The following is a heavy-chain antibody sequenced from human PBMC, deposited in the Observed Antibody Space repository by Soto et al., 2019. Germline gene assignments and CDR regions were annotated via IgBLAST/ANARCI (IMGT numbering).Heavy chain of an antibody. D-gene: IGHD6-6*01. CDR3: GRGPFHSGSSSNWYFDL. Sequence: QVQLQQWGAGLLKPSETLSLTCAVYGGSFSGYYWSWIRQPPGKGLEWIGEINHSGSTNYNPSLKSRVTISVDTSKNPFSLKLSSVTAADTAVYYCGRGPFHSGSSSNWYFDLWGRGTLVTVSS. CDR1: GGSFSGYY. CDR2: INHSGST. V-gene: IGHV4-34*01. J-gene: IGHJ2*01.